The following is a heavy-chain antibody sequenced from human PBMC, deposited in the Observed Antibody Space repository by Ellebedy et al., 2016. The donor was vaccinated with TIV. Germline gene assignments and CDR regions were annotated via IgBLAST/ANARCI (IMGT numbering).Heavy chain of an antibody. CDR2: IYSGGST. CDR1: EFTVSNNY. V-gene: IGHV3-53*01. Sequence: GESLKISXAASEFTVSNNYMNWVRQAPGKGLEWVSLIYSGGSTHYADSVRGRFTISRDYSKNTLYLQMNSLRAEDTAVYYCASNGDKGYWGQGTLVTVSS. D-gene: IGHD4-23*01. CDR3: ASNGDKGY. J-gene: IGHJ4*02.